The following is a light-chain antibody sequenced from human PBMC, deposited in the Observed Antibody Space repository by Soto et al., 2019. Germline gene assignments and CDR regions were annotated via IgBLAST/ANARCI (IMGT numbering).Light chain of an antibody. J-gene: IGLJ2*01. CDR2: LNSDGSH. Sequence: QSVLTQSPSASASLGASVKLTCTLSSGHSSYAIAWHQQQPEKGPRYLMKLNSDGSHSKGDGIPDRFSGSSSGAERYPTISSLQSEDEADYYCQTWGTGPVFGGGTKVTVL. CDR1: SGHSSYA. V-gene: IGLV4-69*01. CDR3: QTWGTGPV.